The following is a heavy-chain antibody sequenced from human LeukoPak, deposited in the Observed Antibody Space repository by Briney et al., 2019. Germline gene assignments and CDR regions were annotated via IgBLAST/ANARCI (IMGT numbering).Heavy chain of an antibody. V-gene: IGHV3-30*18. CDR3: AKVVRWLDPNFDY. D-gene: IGHD6-19*01. CDR1: GFTFSSYG. Sequence: GGSLRLSCAPSGFTFSSYGMHWVRHAPGKGREWVAVISYDGSKKYYADSVKGRLTISRDNYKNTLYLQVNSLSPEDTAVYYCAKVVRWLDPNFDYWGQGTLVTVSS. J-gene: IGHJ4*02. CDR2: ISYDGSKK.